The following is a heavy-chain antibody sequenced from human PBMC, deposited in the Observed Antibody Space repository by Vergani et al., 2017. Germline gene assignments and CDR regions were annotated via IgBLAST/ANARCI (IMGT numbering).Heavy chain of an antibody. V-gene: IGHV3-30*02. J-gene: IGHJ5*02. D-gene: IGHD3-10*01. CDR1: GFSFSSYG. CDR3: AKDLYCYGSGGTYNWFDP. CDR2: IRYDGSNK. Sequence: QVQLVESGGGVFQPGGSLRLSCAASGFSFSSYGMHWVRQAPGKGLEWVAFIRYDGSNKYYADSVKGRFTISRDNSKNTLYMQMNSLRAEDTAVYYFAKDLYCYGSGGTYNWFDPWGQGTLVTVSS.